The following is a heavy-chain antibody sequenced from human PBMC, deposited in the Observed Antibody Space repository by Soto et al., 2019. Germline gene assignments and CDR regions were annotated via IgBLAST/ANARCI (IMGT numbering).Heavy chain of an antibody. Sequence: QLQLQESGSGLVKPSQTLSLTCAVSGGSISSGGYSWSWIRQPPGKGLEWNGYIYHSGSTYYNPALKSRVTISVDTSEHQFCLKLTSVTAADTAVYDGARKTAAAHASWCFDLWGRGTLVTFSS. V-gene: IGHV4-30-2*01. CDR3: ARKTAAAHASWCFDL. D-gene: IGHD6-13*01. CDR2: IYHSGST. CDR1: GGSISSGGYS. J-gene: IGHJ2*01.